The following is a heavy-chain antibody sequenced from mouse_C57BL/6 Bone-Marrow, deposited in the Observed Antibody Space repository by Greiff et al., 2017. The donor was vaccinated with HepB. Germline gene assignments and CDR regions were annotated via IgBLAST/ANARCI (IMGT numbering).Heavy chain of an antibody. CDR2: IWSDGST. Sequence: VMLVESGPGLVAPSQSLSITCTVSGFSLTSYGVHWVRQPPGKGLEWLVVIWSDGSTTYNSAIKSRLSISKDNSKSHVFLKMNSLQTDDTAMYYCARRGSIYYYAMDYWGQGTSVTVSS. CDR3: ARRGSIYYYAMDY. J-gene: IGHJ4*01. CDR1: GFSLTSYG. D-gene: IGHD1-1*01. V-gene: IGHV2-6*03.